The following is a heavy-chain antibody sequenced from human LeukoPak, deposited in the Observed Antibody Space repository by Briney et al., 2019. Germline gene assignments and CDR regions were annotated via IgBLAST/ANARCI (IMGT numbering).Heavy chain of an antibody. CDR1: GGSISSSSYY. Sequence: SETLSVTCIVPGGSISSSSYYWGWIRQPPGDWLECLGSIYYSGCTYYNPSIKSRVPISVDTAKTQFPLKLSFVPAADTAVYYCARCDRVGAFDMGGQGTMVSVSS. CDR3: ARCDRVGAFDM. V-gene: IGHV4-39*01. D-gene: IGHD3-22*01. J-gene: IGHJ3*02. CDR2: IYYSGCT.